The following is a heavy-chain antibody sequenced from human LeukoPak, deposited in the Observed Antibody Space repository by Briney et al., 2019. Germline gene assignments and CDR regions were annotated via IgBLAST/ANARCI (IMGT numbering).Heavy chain of an antibody. CDR1: GGSISSGSYY. J-gene: IGHJ4*02. V-gene: IGHV4-61*02. CDR3: ARVDSSSWYDY. D-gene: IGHD6-13*01. Sequence: SQTLSLTCTVSGGSISSGSYYWSWIQQPAGKGLEWIGRIYTSGSTNYNPSLKSRVTISVDTSKNQFSLKLSSVTAADTAVYYCARVDSSSWYDYWGQGTLVTVSS. CDR2: IYTSGST.